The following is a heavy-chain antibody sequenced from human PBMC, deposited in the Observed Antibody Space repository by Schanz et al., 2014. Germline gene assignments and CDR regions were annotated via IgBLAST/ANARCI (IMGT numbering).Heavy chain of an antibody. CDR1: GLNFRQYA. J-gene: IGHJ6*02. Sequence: EGQLVESGGVLVQPGRSLRLSCAGSGLNFRQYAIHWVRHAPGKGLEWVAGFSLDTDRIDYGDSVKGRFTVSWDNSKTSLYLQMNSLRAEDTALYYCAKDRQNRVNRVGYYYGMDVWGQGTTVTVSS. D-gene: IGHD3-16*01. CDR3: AKDRQNRVNRVGYYYGMDV. V-gene: IGHV3-9*01. CDR2: FSLDTDRI.